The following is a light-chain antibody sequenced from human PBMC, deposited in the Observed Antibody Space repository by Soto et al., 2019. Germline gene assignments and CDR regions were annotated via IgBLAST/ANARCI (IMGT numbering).Light chain of an antibody. CDR1: QSVRDN. J-gene: IGKJ3*01. V-gene: IGKV3-15*01. Sequence: EIVMTQSPTTLSVSPGERATLSRRASQSVRDNLAWYQQKPGQAPRLLIYGASTRATGIPARFSGSGSGTEFTLTISSLQSEDFAVYYCQYYDSWPPLFGPGTKVDIK. CDR3: QYYDSWPPL. CDR2: GAS.